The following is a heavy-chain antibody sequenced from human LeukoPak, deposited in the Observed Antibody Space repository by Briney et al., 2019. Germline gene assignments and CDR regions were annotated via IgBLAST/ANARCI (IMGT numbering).Heavy chain of an antibody. Sequence: TTGESLKISCKGSGYSFTTYWIAWVHQMPGEGLEWMGIIYPGDSETRYSPSFQGQVTISADKSITTACLQWGSLKASDTAMYYCTRSPRDGYHDSFDIWGQGTMVTVFS. D-gene: IGHD5-24*01. V-gene: IGHV5-51*07. J-gene: IGHJ3*02. CDR2: IYPGDSET. CDR1: GYSFTTYW. CDR3: TRSPRDGYHDSFDI.